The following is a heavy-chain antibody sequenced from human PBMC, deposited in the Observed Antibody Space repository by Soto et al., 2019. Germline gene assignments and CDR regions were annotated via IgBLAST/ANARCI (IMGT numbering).Heavy chain of an antibody. V-gene: IGHV3-30*18. Sequence: RGALLVSCAASVFTFSNYGMHWVRQAPGKGLEWVAVIPYDGSNKQYADSVKGRFTISRDNSKNTLYLQMSSLRAEDTAVYYCAQSPGYSSSWYDYWGQGTMVTVSS. CDR3: AQSPGYSSSWYDY. J-gene: IGHJ4*02. CDR2: IPYDGSNK. D-gene: IGHD6-13*01. CDR1: VFTFSNYG.